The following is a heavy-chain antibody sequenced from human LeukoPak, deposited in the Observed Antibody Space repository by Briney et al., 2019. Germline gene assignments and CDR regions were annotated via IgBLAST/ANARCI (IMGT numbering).Heavy chain of an antibody. V-gene: IGHV1-18*01. Sequence: ASVKVSCKASGYTFTSYGVSWVRQAPGQGLEWMGWISAYNGNTHYAQKLQGRVTMTTDTSMNTAYMEVRSLRSDDTAVYFCARGAEFDWFDPWGQGTLVTVSS. CDR1: GYTFTSYG. J-gene: IGHJ5*02. D-gene: IGHD3-16*01. CDR2: ISAYNGNT. CDR3: ARGAEFDWFDP.